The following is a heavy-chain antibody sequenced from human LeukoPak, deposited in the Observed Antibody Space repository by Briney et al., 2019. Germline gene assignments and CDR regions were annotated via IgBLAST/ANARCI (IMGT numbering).Heavy chain of an antibody. D-gene: IGHD6-6*01. CDR1: GFTFSTYD. CDR3: ARAYTGSSEFDY. J-gene: IGHJ4*02. CDR2: IWYDGSNK. Sequence: GGSLRLSCAASGFTFSTYDMHWVRQAPGKGLEWVAVIWYDGSNKYYADSVKGRLTISRDNSKNTLYLQMNSQRAEDTAVYYCARAYTGSSEFDYWGQGTLVTVSS. V-gene: IGHV3-33*01.